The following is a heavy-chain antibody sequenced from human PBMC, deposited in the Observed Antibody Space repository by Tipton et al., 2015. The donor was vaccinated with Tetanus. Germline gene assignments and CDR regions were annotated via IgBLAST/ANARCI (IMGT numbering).Heavy chain of an antibody. V-gene: IGHV1-2*02. CDR3: AKGGSVLGPGIQIPFQY. Sequence: QMQLVQSGAEVKKPGASVKVSCKASGYTFTDSYMYWVRQAPGQGPEWVGWINPNSGATSYAQKFQGRVTMTRDTSINTAYMELSRLTSDDTAIYYCAKGGSVLGPGIQIPFQYWGQGTLVAVSS. CDR1: GYTFTDSY. D-gene: IGHD2-2*01. CDR2: INPNSGAT. J-gene: IGHJ1*01.